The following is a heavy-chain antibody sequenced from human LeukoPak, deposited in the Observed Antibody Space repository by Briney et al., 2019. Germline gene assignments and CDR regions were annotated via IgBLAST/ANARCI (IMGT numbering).Heavy chain of an antibody. J-gene: IGHJ3*02. CDR2: INPSGGST. D-gene: IGHD5-24*01. CDR1: GGTFSSYA. CDR3: AREGLEMATINDAFDI. V-gene: IGHV1-46*01. Sequence: ASVKVSCKASGGTFSSYAISWVRQAPGQGLEWMGIINPSGGSTSYAQKFQGRVTMTRDMSTSTVYMELSSLRSEDTAVYYCAREGLEMATINDAFDIWGQGTMVTVSS.